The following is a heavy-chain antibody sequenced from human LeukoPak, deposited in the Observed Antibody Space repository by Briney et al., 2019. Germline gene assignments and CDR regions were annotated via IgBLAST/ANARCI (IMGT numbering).Heavy chain of an antibody. CDR2: ISYTGYT. CDR3: ARAGNRFEGFYFDY. V-gene: IGHV4-31*03. J-gene: IGHJ4*02. CDR1: GDSLSSGTYY. Sequence: SETLSLTCSVSGDSLSSGTYYWSWLRQHPGKGLESIGFISYTGYTSSNPYLKSRFTISVDRSKSQFSLKLTSVTAADTAVYYCARAGNRFEGFYFDYWGRGTLVTVAS.